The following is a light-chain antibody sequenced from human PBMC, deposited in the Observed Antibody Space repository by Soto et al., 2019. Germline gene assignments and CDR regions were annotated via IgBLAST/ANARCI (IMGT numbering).Light chain of an antibody. CDR2: KAS. V-gene: IGKV1-5*03. J-gene: IGKJ1*01. Sequence: DIQMTQSPSTLPASVVEGVTITCRASQTISSWLAWYQQKPGKAPKLLIYKASTLKSGVPSRFSGSGSGTEFTLTISSLQPDDFATYYCQHYNSYSEAFGQGTKVDIK. CDR1: QTISSW. CDR3: QHYNSYSEA.